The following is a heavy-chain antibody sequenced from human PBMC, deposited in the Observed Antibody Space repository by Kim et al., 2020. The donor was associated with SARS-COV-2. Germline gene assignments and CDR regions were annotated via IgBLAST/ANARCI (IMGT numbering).Heavy chain of an antibody. CDR1: GGSISNY. Sequence: SETLSLTCSVSGGSISNYWSWFQQPPGKGLEWIGYIYYTGNSNYNPSLESRVSISIDTSKNQFSLHLTSVTAADTAMYYCARRDSNGYYSPWGQGTLVTVSS. CDR3: ARRDSNGYYSP. J-gene: IGHJ5*02. CDR2: IYYTGNS. D-gene: IGHD3-22*01. V-gene: IGHV4-59*01.